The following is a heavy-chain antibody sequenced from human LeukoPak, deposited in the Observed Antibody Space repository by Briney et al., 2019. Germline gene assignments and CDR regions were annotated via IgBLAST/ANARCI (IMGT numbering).Heavy chain of an antibody. V-gene: IGHV3-48*01. J-gene: IGHJ6*03. CDR3: ARSGLDAVFPAMDV. D-gene: IGHD6-19*01. CDR1: GFTFSSYS. Sequence: PGGSLRLSCAASGFTFSSYSMNWVRQAPGKGLEWVSYISSSSSTIYYADSVKGRFTISRGNAKNSLYLQMNILRAEDTAVYYCARSGLDAVFPAMDVWGKGTTVTVSS. CDR2: ISSSSSTI.